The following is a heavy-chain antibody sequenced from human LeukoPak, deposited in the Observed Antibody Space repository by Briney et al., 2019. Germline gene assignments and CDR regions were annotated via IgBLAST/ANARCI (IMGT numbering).Heavy chain of an antibody. CDR3: ARHPVRRYCSGGSCVWFDP. CDR2: IYYSGST. J-gene: IGHJ5*02. CDR1: GGSISSSSYY. V-gene: IGHV4-39*01. D-gene: IGHD2-15*01. Sequence: SETLSLTCTVSGGSISSSSYYWGWIRQPPGKGLEWNGSIYYSGSTYYNPSLKSRVTISVDTSKNQFSLKLSSVTAADTAVYYCARHPVRRYCSGGSCVWFDPWGQGTLVTVSS.